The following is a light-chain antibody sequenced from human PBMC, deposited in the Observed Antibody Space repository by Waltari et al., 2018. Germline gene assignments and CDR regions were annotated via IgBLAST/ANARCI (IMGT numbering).Light chain of an antibody. J-gene: IGKJ1*01. CDR1: QSVSRS. V-gene: IGKV3-20*01. CDR2: GAS. CDR3: QHYVSFPAT. Sequence: EIVLTQSPGTLSLSPGERATLSCRASQSVSRSLAWYQQKPGQAPRLLIYGASNRATGIPDRFSGSGSGTDFSLTISRLEPEDFAVYYCQHYVSFPATFGQGTKVEIK.